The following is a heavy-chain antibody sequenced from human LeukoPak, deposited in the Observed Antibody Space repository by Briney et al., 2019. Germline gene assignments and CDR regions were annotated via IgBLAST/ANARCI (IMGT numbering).Heavy chain of an antibody. D-gene: IGHD1/OR15-1a*01. J-gene: IGHJ4*02. CDR2: INPSGGGT. V-gene: IGHV1-46*01. CDR1: GYTFTSYY. Sequence: ASVKVSCKASGYTFTSYYIHWVRQAPGQGLEWMGLINPSGGGTNYAQNFQGRVTMTRDTSTTTFYMELSSLRSEDTAVYYCARGDPSNTRSYFDYWGQGTLVTVSS. CDR3: ARGDPSNTRSYFDY.